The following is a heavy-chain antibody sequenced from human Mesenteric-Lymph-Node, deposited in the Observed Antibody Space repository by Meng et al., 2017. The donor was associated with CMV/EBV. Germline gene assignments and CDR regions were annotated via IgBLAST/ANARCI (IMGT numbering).Heavy chain of an antibody. Sequence: SGYTLTSYYMNWVRQAPGQGLEWMGIINPSGGSTSCAQKFQGRVTMTRDTSTSTVYMELSSLRSEDTAVYYCARGFRVFYYDSSGYYSWGQGTLVTVSS. CDR3: ARGFRVFYYDSSGYYS. CDR1: GYTLTSYY. J-gene: IGHJ4*02. V-gene: IGHV1-46*01. CDR2: INPSGGST. D-gene: IGHD3-22*01.